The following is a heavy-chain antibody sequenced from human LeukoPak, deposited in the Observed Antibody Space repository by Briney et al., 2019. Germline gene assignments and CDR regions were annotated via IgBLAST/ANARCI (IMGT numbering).Heavy chain of an antibody. J-gene: IGHJ3*02. CDR2: IYYSGST. Sequence: SETLSLTCTVSGGSISSSSYYWGWIRQPPGKGLEWIGSIYYSGSTYYNPSLKSRVTISVDTSKNQFSLKLSSVTAADTAVYYCARQSVIVVVIKAPDAFDIWGQGTMVTVSS. CDR1: GGSISSSSYY. D-gene: IGHD3-22*01. CDR3: ARQSVIVVVIKAPDAFDI. V-gene: IGHV4-39*01.